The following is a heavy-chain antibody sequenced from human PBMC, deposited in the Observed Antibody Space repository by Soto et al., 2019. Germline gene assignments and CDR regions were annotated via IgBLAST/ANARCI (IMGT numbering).Heavy chain of an antibody. CDR3: AREGGECSRTSCYNERPPAWFGL. V-gene: IGHV3-30-3*01. CDR1: GFTFSAYA. J-gene: IGHJ5*02. Sequence: PGGSLRLSCAASGFTFSAYAMHWVRQAPGKGLEWLAVISYDGSTKFYADTVKGRFTISRGNSKNTLYLQMNSLRAEDSGIYYCAREGGECSRTSCYNERPPAWFGLWGQGALVTVSS. D-gene: IGHD2-2*02. CDR2: ISYDGSTK.